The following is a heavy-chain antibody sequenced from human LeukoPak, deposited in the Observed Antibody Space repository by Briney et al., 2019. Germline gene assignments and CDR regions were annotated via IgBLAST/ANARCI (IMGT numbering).Heavy chain of an antibody. V-gene: IGHV4-34*01. D-gene: IGHD3-9*01. CDR3: ASGILTGGDY. Sequence: SETLSLTCAVYGGSFSGYYWSWIRQPPGKGLEWIGEINHSGSTNYNPSLKSRVTISVDTSKNQFSLKLSSVTAADTAVYYCASGILTGGDYSSQGTLVTVSS. J-gene: IGHJ4*02. CDR2: INHSGST. CDR1: GGSFSGYY.